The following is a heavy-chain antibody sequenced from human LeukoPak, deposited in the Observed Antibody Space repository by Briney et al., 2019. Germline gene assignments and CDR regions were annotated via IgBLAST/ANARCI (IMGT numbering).Heavy chain of an antibody. Sequence: SVKVSCRASGGTFSSYAISWVRQAPGQGLEWMGGIIPIFGTANYAQKFQGRVTITADKSTSTAYMELSSLRSEDTAVSYCARAENTWSDPWGQGTLVTVSS. J-gene: IGHJ5*02. CDR2: IIPIFGTA. CDR3: ARAENTWSDP. CDR1: GGTFSSYA. V-gene: IGHV1-69*06. D-gene: IGHD1-14*01.